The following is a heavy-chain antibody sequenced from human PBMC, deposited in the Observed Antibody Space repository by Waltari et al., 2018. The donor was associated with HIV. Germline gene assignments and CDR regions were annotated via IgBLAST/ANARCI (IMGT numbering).Heavy chain of an antibody. Sequence: EVQLVESGGGLVQPGGSLRLSCAASGFTFSNYTMNWVGQDPGKGLELVSYISRSSSSIFDADSVKGRFTISRDNAKNSLYLQMNSLRVEDTAVYYCARDINGGWGYWGQGTLVTVAS. CDR1: GFTFSNYT. CDR2: ISRSSSSI. CDR3: ARDINGGWGY. J-gene: IGHJ4*02. D-gene: IGHD7-27*01. V-gene: IGHV3-48*01.